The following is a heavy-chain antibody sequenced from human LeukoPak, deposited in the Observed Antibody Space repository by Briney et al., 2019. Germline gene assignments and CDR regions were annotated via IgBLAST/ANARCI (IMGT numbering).Heavy chain of an antibody. D-gene: IGHD3-9*01. Sequence: ASVKVSCKASGGTFSSYAISWVRQAPGQGLEWMGGIIPIFGTANYAQKFQGRVTITADKSTSTAYMELSSLRSEDTAVYYCARVLRYFDWSDGFDPWGQGTLVTVSS. CDR3: ARVLRYFDWSDGFDP. CDR1: GGTFSSYA. CDR2: IIPIFGTA. V-gene: IGHV1-69*06. J-gene: IGHJ5*02.